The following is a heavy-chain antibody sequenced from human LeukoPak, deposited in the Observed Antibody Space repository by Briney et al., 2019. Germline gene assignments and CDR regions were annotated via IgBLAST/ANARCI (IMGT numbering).Heavy chain of an antibody. CDR2: ISYDGSNK. CDR1: GFTFSSYA. CDR3: AREPAAIENYYFDY. D-gene: IGHD2-2*02. Sequence: GGSLRLSCAASGFTFSSYAMHWVRQAPGKGLEWVAVISYDGSNKYYAGSVKGRFPISRDNSKNTLYLQMNSLRAEDTAVYYCAREPAAIENYYFDYWGQGTLVTVSS. J-gene: IGHJ4*02. V-gene: IGHV3-30-3*01.